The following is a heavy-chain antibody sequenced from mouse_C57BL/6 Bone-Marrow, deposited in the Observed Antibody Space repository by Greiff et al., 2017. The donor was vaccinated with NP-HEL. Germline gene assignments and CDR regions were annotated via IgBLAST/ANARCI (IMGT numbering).Heavy chain of an antibody. V-gene: IGHV5-4*03. J-gene: IGHJ4*01. CDR3: ARGADDGYYGAMDY. D-gene: IGHD2-3*01. Sequence: DVMLVESGGGLVKPGGSLKLSCAASGFTFSSYAMSWVRQTPEKRLEWVATISDGGSYTYYPDNVKGRFTISRDNAKNNLYLQMSHLKSEDTAMYYCARGADDGYYGAMDYWGQGTSVTVSS. CDR1: GFTFSSYA. CDR2: ISDGGSYT.